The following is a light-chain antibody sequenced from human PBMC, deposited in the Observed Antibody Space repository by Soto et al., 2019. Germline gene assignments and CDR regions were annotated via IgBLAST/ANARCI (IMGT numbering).Light chain of an antibody. Sequence: SYELTQPPSVSVSPGQTASITCSGDKLSDKYACWYQHKPGQSPVLVIYQNTKRPSGIPERFSGSNSGNTATLTISGAQAVDEADYYCQAWDSSTFGGGTKLTVL. V-gene: IGLV3-1*01. CDR1: KLSDKY. J-gene: IGLJ1*01. CDR3: QAWDSST. CDR2: QNT.